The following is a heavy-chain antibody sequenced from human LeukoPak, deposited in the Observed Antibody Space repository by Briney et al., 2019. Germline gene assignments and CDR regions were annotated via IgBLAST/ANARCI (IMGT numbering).Heavy chain of an antibody. V-gene: IGHV3-33*03. Sequence: GGSLRLSCAASGFTFSSYGMHWVRQAPGKGLEWVAVIWYDGSNKYYADSVKGRFTISRDNAKNSLYLQMSNLRAEDTAVYFCARGGGLDVWGQGATVTVSS. CDR3: ARGGGLDV. D-gene: IGHD3-16*01. J-gene: IGHJ6*02. CDR2: IWYDGSNK. CDR1: GFTFSSYG.